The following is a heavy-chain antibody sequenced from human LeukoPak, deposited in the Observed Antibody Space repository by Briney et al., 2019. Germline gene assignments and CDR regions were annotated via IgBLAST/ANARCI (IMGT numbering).Heavy chain of an antibody. CDR3: ARGGRRYNWFDP. J-gene: IGHJ5*02. V-gene: IGHV3-33*01. Sequence: PGRSLRLSCAASGFTFSSYGMHWVRQAPGKGLEWVAVIWYDGSNKYYADSVKGRLTISRDNSKNTLYLQMNSLRAEDTAVYYCARGGRRYNWFDPWGQGTLVTVSS. CDR2: IWYDGSNK. D-gene: IGHD3-16*01. CDR1: GFTFSSYG.